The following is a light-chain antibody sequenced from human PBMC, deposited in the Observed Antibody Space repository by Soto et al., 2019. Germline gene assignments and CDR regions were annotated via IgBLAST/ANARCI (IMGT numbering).Light chain of an antibody. V-gene: IGKV1-27*01. J-gene: IGKJ2*01. CDR3: QEYNSAPYT. Sequence: DIQMTQSPSSLSASVGDRVTITCRASQGISNYLAWYQQKPGKVPKLLIYATSTLQSGVPSRFSGSRSGTDFPLTISSLQHEDVATYYCQEYNSAPYTVGQGPKLEIK. CDR2: ATS. CDR1: QGISNY.